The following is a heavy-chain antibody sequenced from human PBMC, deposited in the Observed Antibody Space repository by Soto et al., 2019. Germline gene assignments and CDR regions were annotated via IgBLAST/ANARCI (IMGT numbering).Heavy chain of an antibody. CDR2: IAVGSGYT. V-gene: IGHV1-58*01. Sequence: QMQLEQSGPEVKKPGTSVKVSCKASGFTFTSSAFQWVRQARGQRLEWIGWIAVGSGYTKVSQRFQDRVTLTRDMYTSTTYMEVSRLTSEDTAIYFCAADATAWQQMVPSDYWGQGTLVTVSS. J-gene: IGHJ4*02. CDR1: GFTFTSSA. CDR3: AADATAWQQMVPSDY. D-gene: IGHD2-8*01.